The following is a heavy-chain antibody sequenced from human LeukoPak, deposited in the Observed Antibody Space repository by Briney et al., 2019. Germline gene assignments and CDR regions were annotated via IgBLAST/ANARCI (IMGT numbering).Heavy chain of an antibody. J-gene: IGHJ4*02. CDR3: AKDLTEYYYDSSGYYYVSLAAY. Sequence: GGSLRLSCAASGFTVSSNYMSWVRQAPGKGLEWVSIIYSDGSTYYADSVKGRFTISRDNSKNTLYLQMNSLRAEDTAVYYCAKDLTEYYYDSSGYYYVSLAAYWGQGTLVTVSS. CDR2: IYSDGST. CDR1: GFTVSSNY. D-gene: IGHD3-22*01. V-gene: IGHV3-66*01.